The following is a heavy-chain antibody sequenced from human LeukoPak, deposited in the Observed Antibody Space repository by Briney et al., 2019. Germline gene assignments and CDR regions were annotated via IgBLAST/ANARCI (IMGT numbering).Heavy chain of an antibody. CDR3: ARRWLRHDAFDI. CDR1: GFTFSSYA. D-gene: IGHD5-12*01. J-gene: IGHJ3*02. V-gene: IGHV3-23*01. CDR2: ISGSGGST. Sequence: GGSLRLSCAASGFTFSSYAMSWVRQAPGEGLEWVSAISGSGGSTYYADSVKGRFTISRDNSKNTLYLQMNSLRAEDTAVYYCARRWLRHDAFDIWGQGTMATVSS.